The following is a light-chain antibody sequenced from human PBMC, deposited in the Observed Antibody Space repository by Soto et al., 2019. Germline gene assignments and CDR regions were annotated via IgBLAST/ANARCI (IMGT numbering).Light chain of an antibody. J-gene: IGKJ1*01. V-gene: IGKV1-5*01. CDR2: HAS. CDR3: QQYKSYS. Sequence: DIQMTRSPCTLPASVGDIFTITFRASQSISNWLAWYQQKPGTAPKVLIYHASNLQSGVPSRFSGSGSGTEFTLSISSLQADDFACNYCQQYKSYSFCQGTKVDIK. CDR1: QSISNW.